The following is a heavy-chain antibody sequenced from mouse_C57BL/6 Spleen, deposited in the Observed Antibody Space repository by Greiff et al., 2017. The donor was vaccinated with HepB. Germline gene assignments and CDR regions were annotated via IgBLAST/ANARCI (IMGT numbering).Heavy chain of an antibody. D-gene: IGHD1-1*01. CDR1: GCAFSSSW. CDR3: SRRYGSSTYWYFDV. V-gene: IGHV1-82*01. Sequence: SGKSSGCAFSSSWMNWVSQRPGKGLEWIGRIYPGDGDTNYNWKFKGKATLTADKSSSTAYMQLSSLTSEDSAVYFCSRRYGSSTYWYFDVWGTGTTVTVSS. J-gene: IGHJ1*03. CDR2: IYPGDGDT.